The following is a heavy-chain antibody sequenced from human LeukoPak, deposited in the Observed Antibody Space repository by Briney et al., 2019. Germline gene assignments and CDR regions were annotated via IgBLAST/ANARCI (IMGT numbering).Heavy chain of an antibody. D-gene: IGHD5-18*01. CDR2: IYYSGTT. V-gene: IGHV4-4*02. Sequence: SETLSLTCAVSGGSIRSSNWWSWVRQPPGKGLEWIGSIYYSGTTHYNPSLESRVTISVDTSKNQFSLKLASVTAADTAIYYCAKGAGGFSYYNWFDPWGQGTLVTVSS. CDR3: AKGAGGFSYYNWFDP. J-gene: IGHJ5*02. CDR1: GGSIRSSNW.